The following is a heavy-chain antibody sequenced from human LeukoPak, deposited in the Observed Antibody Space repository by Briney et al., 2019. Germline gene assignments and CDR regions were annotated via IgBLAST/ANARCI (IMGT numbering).Heavy chain of an antibody. Sequence: SETLSLTCTVSGDSISSYYWSWIRQPPGKGLEWIGYIYYSGSTNYNPSLKSRVTISVGTSKNQFSLKLSSVTAADTAVYYCARGSGIVGATFDYWGQGTLVTVSS. V-gene: IGHV4-59*01. CDR2: IYYSGST. CDR3: ARGSGIVGATFDY. J-gene: IGHJ4*02. CDR1: GDSISSYY. D-gene: IGHD1-26*01.